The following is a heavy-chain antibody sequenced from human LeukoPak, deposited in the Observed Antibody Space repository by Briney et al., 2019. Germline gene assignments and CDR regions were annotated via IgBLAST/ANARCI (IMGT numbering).Heavy chain of an antibody. V-gene: IGHV4-39*01. D-gene: IGHD2-15*01. Sequence: SETLSLTCTVSGGSISSSSYYWGWIRQPPGKGLEWIGNIYYSGSTYYNPSLKSRVTISVDTSKNQFSLKLSSVTAADTAVYYCARQTPYLDFDYWGQGTLVTVSS. CDR2: IYYSGST. CDR1: GGSISSSSYY. CDR3: ARQTPYLDFDY. J-gene: IGHJ4*02.